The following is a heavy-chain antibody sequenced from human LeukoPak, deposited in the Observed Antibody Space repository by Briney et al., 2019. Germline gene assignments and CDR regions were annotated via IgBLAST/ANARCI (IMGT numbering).Heavy chain of an antibody. CDR3: ARRRKITFGGVIVFDY. CDR1: GGSFSGYY. V-gene: IGHV4-34*01. J-gene: IGHJ4*02. D-gene: IGHD3-16*02. CDR2: INHSGST. Sequence: SETLSLTCAVYGGSFSGYYWSWIRQPPGKGLEWIGEINHSGSTNYNPSLKSRVTISVDTSKNQFSLKLSSVTAADTAVYYCARRRKITFGGVIVFDYWGQGTLVTVSS.